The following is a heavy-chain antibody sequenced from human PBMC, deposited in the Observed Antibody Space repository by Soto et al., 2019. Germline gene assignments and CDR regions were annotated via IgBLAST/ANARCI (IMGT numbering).Heavy chain of an antibody. CDR3: ARDKYVLKYSSSALVH. V-gene: IGHV1-69*06. D-gene: IGHD6-6*01. CDR2: IIPIFGTA. Sequence: ASVKVSCKASGGTFSSYAISWVRQAPGQGLEWMGGIIPIFGTANYAQKFQGRVTITADKSTSTAYMELSSLRSEDTAVYYCARDKYVLKYSSSALVHWGQGTLVNASS. J-gene: IGHJ4*02. CDR1: GGTFSSYA.